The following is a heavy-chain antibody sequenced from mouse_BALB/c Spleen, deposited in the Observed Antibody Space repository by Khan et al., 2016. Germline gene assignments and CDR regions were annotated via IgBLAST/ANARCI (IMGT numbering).Heavy chain of an antibody. D-gene: IGHD2-10*01. CDR1: GYSFTGYY. V-gene: IGHV1S34*01. CDR3: AKGAYYGNYVAY. J-gene: IGHJ3*01. CDR2: ISCYNGAT. Sequence: LVKTGASVKISCKASGYSFTGYYMHWVKQSHGKSLEWIGYISCYNGATSYNQKFKGKATFTVDTSSSTAYMQFNRLTSEDSAVYYCAKGAYYGNYVAYWGQGTLVTVSA.